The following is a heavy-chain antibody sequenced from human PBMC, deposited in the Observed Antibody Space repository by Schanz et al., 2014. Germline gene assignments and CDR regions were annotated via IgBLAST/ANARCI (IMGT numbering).Heavy chain of an antibody. CDR3: RLWFGELYYGMDV. D-gene: IGHD3-10*01. V-gene: IGHV3-23*04. CDR1: EFSFSSFG. CDR2: ISGSGGST. J-gene: IGHJ6*02. Sequence: EVQLVESGGGLVQPRGSLRLSCAASEFSFSSFGMNWVRQAPGKGLEWVSAISGSGGSTYYADSVKGRFTISRDNSKNTLYLQMNSLRAEDTAVYYCRLWFGELYYGMDVWGQGTTVTVSS.